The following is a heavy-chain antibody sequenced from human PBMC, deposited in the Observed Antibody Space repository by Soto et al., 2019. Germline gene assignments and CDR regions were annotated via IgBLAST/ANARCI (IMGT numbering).Heavy chain of an antibody. CDR2: IIPIFGTA. D-gene: IGHD2-21*02. CDR1: GGTFSSYA. V-gene: IGHV1-69*13. Sequence: ASVKVSCKASGGTFSSYAISWVRQAPGQGLEWMGGIIPIFGTANYAQKFQGRVTITADESTSTAYMELSSLRSEDTAVYYCARDGIPLPATAILPMTHWGQGTLVTVSS. J-gene: IGHJ4*02. CDR3: ARDGIPLPATAILPMTH.